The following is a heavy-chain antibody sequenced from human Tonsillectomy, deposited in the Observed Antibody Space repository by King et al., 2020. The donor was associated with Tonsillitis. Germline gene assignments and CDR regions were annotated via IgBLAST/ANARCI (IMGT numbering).Heavy chain of an antibody. CDR1: GDSIRNNY. J-gene: IGHJ3*01. CDR3: ARDSHYYDSSGYFNDAFDL. D-gene: IGHD3-22*01. Sequence: VQLQESGPGLVKPSATLSLTCTVSGDSIRNNYWTWIRQPPGRELEWIGHVYYSGNTNYNPSLKSRLTISVDTSKNQFSLNLRSVTAADTAVYYCARDSHYYDSSGYFNDAFDLWGQGTMVTVSS. V-gene: IGHV4-59*01. CDR2: VYYSGNT.